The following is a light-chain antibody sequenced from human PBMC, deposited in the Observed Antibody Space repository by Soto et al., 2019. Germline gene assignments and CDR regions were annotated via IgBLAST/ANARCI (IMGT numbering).Light chain of an antibody. CDR1: SGYSDYK. Sequence: QLVLTQPPSASASLGASVTLACTLTSGYSDYKVDWYQQRPGKGPRFVMRVGTGGIVGSKGDGIPDRFSVFGSGLIRYLTINNIQDEDEGDYHCGADHDSGRNFVVVFGGGTKLTVL. J-gene: IGLJ2*01. CDR3: GADHDSGRNFVVV. CDR2: VGTGGIVG. V-gene: IGLV9-49*02.